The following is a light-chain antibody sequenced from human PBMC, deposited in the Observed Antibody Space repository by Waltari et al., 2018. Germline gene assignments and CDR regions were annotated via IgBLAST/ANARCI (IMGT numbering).Light chain of an antibody. J-gene: IGLJ3*02. CDR1: RPNTGGNS. V-gene: IGLV1-44*01. CDR3: SAWDDSLSGHWV. CDR2: NSR. Sequence: QSVLTQPPPASGPPGPRITIPGSGSRPNTGGNSVHRSQDVPGTAPRLLILNSRRRPSGVPDRFSGSKSGTSASLAISGLQSEDEGTYYCSAWDDSLSGHWVFGGGTKLTVL.